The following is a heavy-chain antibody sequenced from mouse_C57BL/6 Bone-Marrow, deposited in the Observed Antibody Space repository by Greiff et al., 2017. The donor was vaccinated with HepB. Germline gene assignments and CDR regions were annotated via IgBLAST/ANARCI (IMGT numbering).Heavy chain of an antibody. CDR2: IDPETGGT. V-gene: IGHV1-15*01. CDR1: GYTFTDYD. Sequence: VQLVESGAELVRPGASVTLSCKASGYTFTDYDMHWVKQTPVHGLEWIGAIDPETGGTAYNQKFKGKAILTADKSSSTAYMELRSLTSEDSAVYYCTRDGSSPAWFAYWGQGTLVTVSA. J-gene: IGHJ3*01. CDR3: TRDGSSPAWFAY. D-gene: IGHD1-1*01.